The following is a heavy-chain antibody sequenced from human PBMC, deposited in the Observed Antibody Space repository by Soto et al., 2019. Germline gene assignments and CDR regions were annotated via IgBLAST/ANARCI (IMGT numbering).Heavy chain of an antibody. CDR3: ARDVITMKGRPPGYFDY. Sequence: EVQLVESGGGLVQPGGSLRPSCAASGFTFSIYSMNWVRQAPGKGLEWVSYISSSSSTIYYADSVKGRFTMSRDNAQNSLYLQMNSLGDEYRAVYYCARDVITMKGRPPGYFDYWGQGTLVTVSS. CDR2: ISSSSSTI. CDR1: GFTFSIYS. D-gene: IGHD3-22*01. J-gene: IGHJ4*02. V-gene: IGHV3-48*02.